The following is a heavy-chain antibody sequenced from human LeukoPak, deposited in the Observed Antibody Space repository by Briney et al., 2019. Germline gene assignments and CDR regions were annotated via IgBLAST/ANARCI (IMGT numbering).Heavy chain of an antibody. CDR2: IYHSGST. CDR1: GGSISSSNW. V-gene: IGHV4-4*02. D-gene: IGHD4-23*01. J-gene: IGHJ5*02. CDR3: ASGSTTVVTVWFDP. Sequence: PSETLSLTCAVSGGSISSSNWWSWVRQPPGKGLEWIGEIYHSGSTNYNPSLKSRVTISVDKSKNQFSLKLSSVTAADTAVYHCASGSTTVVTVWFDPWGQGTLVTVSS.